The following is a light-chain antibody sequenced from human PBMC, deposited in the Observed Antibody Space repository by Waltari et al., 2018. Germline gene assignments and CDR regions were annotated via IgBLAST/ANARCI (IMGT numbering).Light chain of an antibody. CDR3: QQYYDSPLT. CDR1: ESVLFSSRNKNH. Sequence: DIVMTQSPDSLAVSLGERATINCKSSESVLFSSRNKNHLAWYQQKPGHPPKLLLSRASTRGSGVPDRVSGSGSGTDFTLTISSLQAEDVAIYYCQQYYDSPLTFGGGTKVEIK. V-gene: IGKV4-1*01. CDR2: RAS. J-gene: IGKJ4*01.